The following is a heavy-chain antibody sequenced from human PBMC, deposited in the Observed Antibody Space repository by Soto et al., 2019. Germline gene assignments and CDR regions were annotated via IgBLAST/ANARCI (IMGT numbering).Heavy chain of an antibody. V-gene: IGHV3-23*01. D-gene: IGHD6-19*01. CDR1: GFTFRNYP. CDR3: AKVRAVDGTHLDY. J-gene: IGHJ4*02. Sequence: EVQLLESGGNLVQPGGSLRLSCAVSGFTFRNYPMNWVRQAPGKGLEWISSISANGDKTYYADSVTGRFTVSKDTSKNTLYLHMSGLRAEDTAIYYCAKVRAVDGTHLDYWGQGTLVTVSS. CDR2: ISANGDKT.